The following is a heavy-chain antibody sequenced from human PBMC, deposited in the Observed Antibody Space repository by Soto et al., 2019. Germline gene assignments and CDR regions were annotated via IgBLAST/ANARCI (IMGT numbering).Heavy chain of an antibody. V-gene: IGHV4-30-2*01. CDR3: ARERGGYGLFDS. D-gene: IGHD5-18*01. Sequence: PSETLSLTCTVSGGSISSGGYYWSWIRQHPGKGLEWIGYIYPSGMPFYNPSLRSRVTISIDRSNDQFSLNRKSVTAADTAVYYCARERGGYGLFDSWGQGTLVTVSS. CDR1: GGSISSGGYY. J-gene: IGHJ4*02. CDR2: IYPSGMP.